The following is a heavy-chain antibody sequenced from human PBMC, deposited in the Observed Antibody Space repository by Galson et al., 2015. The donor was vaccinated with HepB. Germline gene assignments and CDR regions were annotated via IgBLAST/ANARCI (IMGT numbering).Heavy chain of an antibody. CDR2: ISGSGGTT. D-gene: IGHD2-2*01. J-gene: IGHJ4*02. CDR3: AKDPRSSRGDY. CDR1: GFTFSSYA. Sequence: SLRLSCAASGFTFSSYAMSWVRRAPGKGLEWVSGISGSGGTTYNADSVKGRFTISRDNSKNTLYLQMNSLRADDTAVYYCAKDPRSSRGDYWGQGTLVTVSS. V-gene: IGHV3-23*01.